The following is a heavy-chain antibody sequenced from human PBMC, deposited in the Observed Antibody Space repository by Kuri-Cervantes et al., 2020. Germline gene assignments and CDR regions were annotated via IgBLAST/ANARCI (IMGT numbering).Heavy chain of an antibody. J-gene: IGHJ3*02. CDR3: AGGRGIAARYAFDI. CDR1: GYTFTSYD. CDR2: MNPNSGNT. Sequence: ASVKVSCKASGYTFTSYDINWVRQATGQGLEWMGWMNPNSGNTGYAQTSQGRVAMTRNTSISTAYMELCSLRSEDTAVYYCAGGRGIAARYAFDIWGQGTMVTVSS. V-gene: IGHV1-8*01. D-gene: IGHD6-6*01.